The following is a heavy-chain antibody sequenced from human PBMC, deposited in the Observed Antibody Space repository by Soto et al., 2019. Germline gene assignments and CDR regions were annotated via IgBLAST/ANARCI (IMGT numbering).Heavy chain of an antibody. V-gene: IGHV4-34*02. CDR2: INHSGGT. D-gene: IGHD1-26*01. CDR1: GGSFRCYY. Sequence: QVQLQQWGAGLLKPSETLSLTCAVYGGSFRCYYWSWIRQPPVKGLEWIGEINHSGGTNYNPSLKSRVTISVDPSKSQFSLNLSSVTAADTAVFYCARLRWEQPWVFDYWGQGTLVTVSS. CDR3: ARLRWEQPWVFDY. J-gene: IGHJ4*02.